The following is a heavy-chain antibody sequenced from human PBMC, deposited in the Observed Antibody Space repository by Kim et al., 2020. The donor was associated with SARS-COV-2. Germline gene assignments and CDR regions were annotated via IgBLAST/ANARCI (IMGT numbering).Heavy chain of an antibody. CDR2: LYYSGST. CDR1: GGSISLSSYY. J-gene: IGHJ4*02. D-gene: IGHD3-22*01. CDR3: ARGYDTSGYYRYYFDY. V-gene: IGHV4-39*07. Sequence: SETLSHTCSVSGGSISLSSYYWGWIRQPPGKGLEWIGSLYYSGSTYYNPSLKSRVTTSVDTSKNQFSLKLSSVTAADTAVYYCARGYDTSGYYRYYFDYWGQGTLVTVSS.